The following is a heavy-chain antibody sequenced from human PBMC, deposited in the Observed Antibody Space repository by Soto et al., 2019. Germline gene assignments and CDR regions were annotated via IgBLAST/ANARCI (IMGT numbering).Heavy chain of an antibody. CDR3: VSSYSSGYYSDAFDI. CDR1: GGSISSGGYS. V-gene: IGHV4-30-2*02. D-gene: IGHD3-22*01. Sequence: SETLSLTCAVSGGSISSGGYSWSWIRQPPGKGLEWIGYIYHSGRTYYNPSLKSRVTISVDRSKNQFSLKLSSVTAADTAVYYCVSSYSSGYYSDAFDIWGQGTMVTVSS. CDR2: IYHSGRT. J-gene: IGHJ3*02.